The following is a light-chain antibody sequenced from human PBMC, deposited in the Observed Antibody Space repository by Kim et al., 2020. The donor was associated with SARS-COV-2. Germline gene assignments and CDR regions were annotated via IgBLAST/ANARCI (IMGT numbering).Light chain of an antibody. V-gene: IGLV2-8*01. CDR3: SSYTDSDTLI. CDR1: SSDIGRYNY. CDR2: DVS. Sequence: QSALTQPPSASGSLGQSVTISCTGSSSDIGRYNYVSWYQNLPGRAPKLIIYDVSRRPSGVPDRFSGSKSANTASLTVSGLQAEDEADYYCSSYTDSDTLIFGGGTKLTVL. J-gene: IGLJ2*01.